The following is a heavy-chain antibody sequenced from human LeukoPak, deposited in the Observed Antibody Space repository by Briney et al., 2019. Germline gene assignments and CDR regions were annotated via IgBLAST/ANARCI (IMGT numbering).Heavy chain of an antibody. CDR3: AKEGYYYLDV. CDR2: IRYDGSNK. Sequence: GGSLRLSCAASGFTFSSYGMHWVRQAPGKGLEWVAYIRYDGSNKYYADSVKGQFTISRDNSKSTLYLQMNSLRPEDTAVYYCAKEGYYYLDVWGKGTTVTISS. CDR1: GFTFSSYG. V-gene: IGHV3-30*02. J-gene: IGHJ6*03.